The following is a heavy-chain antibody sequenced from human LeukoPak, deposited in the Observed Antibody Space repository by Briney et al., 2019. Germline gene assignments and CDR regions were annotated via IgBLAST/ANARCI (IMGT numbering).Heavy chain of an antibody. CDR2: IYYSGST. V-gene: IGHV4-30-4*08. D-gene: IGHD6-19*01. CDR1: GGSISSSDYY. CDR3: ARAEAVAGTIDI. J-gene: IGHJ3*02. Sequence: SQTLSLTCTVSGGSISSSDYYWRWIRQPPGKGLEWIGYIYYSGSTYYNPSLKSRVTISVDTSKNQFSLKLSSVTAADTAVYYCARAEAVAGTIDIWGQGTMVTVSS.